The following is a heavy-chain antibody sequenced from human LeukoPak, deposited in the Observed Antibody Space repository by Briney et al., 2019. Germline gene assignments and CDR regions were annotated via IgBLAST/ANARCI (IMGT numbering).Heavy chain of an antibody. V-gene: IGHV4-39*07. J-gene: IGHJ3*02. Sequence: PSETLSLTCSASGGSISSISYFWGWIRQAPGKGQGWILSNYYTGSTYYNSSRKSRVTISVDTSKNQFSLKVSSVTAADTAVYYCAGRPDYGDSIRCLGAFDIWGQGTMVTVSS. D-gene: IGHD4-17*01. CDR1: GGSISSISYF. CDR3: AGRPDYGDSIRCLGAFDI. CDR2: NYYTGST.